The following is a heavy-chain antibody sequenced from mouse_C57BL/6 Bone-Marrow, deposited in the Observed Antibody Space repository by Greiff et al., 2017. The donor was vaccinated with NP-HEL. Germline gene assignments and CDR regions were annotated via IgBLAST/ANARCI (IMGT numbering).Heavy chain of an antibody. CDR2: IDPSDSYT. D-gene: IGHD2-2*01. CDR3: ARGWLHGGAMDY. CDR1: GYTFTSYW. J-gene: IGHJ4*01. V-gene: IGHV1-50*01. Sequence: QVQLQQPGAELVKPGASVKLSCKASGYTFTSYWMQWVKQRPGQGLEWIGEIDPSDSYTNYNQKFKGKATLTVDTSSSTAYMQLSGLTSEDSAVYYCARGWLHGGAMDYWGQGTSVTVSS.